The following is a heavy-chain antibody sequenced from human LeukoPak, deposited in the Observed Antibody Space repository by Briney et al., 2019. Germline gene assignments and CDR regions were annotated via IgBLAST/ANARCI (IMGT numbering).Heavy chain of an antibody. J-gene: IGHJ4*02. D-gene: IGHD4-17*01. CDR1: GFTFNNYA. V-gene: IGHV3-23*01. Sequence: GGSLRLSCAASGFTFNNYAINWVRQAPGKGLEWVSSISGGGETTYYADSAKGRFTISRDNSQNTLYLQMNSLRAEDTAVYYCARDYADYVGYFFFDYWGQGTLVTVSS. CDR3: ARDYADYVGYFFFDY. CDR2: ISGGGETT.